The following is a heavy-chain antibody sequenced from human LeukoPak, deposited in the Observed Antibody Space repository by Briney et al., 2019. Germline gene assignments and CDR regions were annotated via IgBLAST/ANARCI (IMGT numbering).Heavy chain of an antibody. D-gene: IGHD3-3*01. Sequence: ASVKVSCKVPGYRLSEISMHWVRQAPGKGLEWMGRFDPEDGETTYAQNFQGRFTMTEDTSTDTAYMELSSLRSDDTAIYYCATYFDFWSASNWFDPWGQGTLVTVSS. CDR3: ATYFDFWSASNWFDP. CDR1: GYRLSEIS. J-gene: IGHJ5*02. V-gene: IGHV1-24*01. CDR2: FDPEDGET.